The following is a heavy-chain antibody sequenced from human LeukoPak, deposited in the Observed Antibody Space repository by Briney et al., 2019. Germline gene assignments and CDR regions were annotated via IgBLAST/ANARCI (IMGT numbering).Heavy chain of an antibody. D-gene: IGHD6-13*01. V-gene: IGHV1-69*10. Sequence: SVKVSCKASGGTFSKYAISWVRQAPGQGLEWMGGITPTYGLVHYAQKFQGRVTLTTDTSTGTADLEMNSLTFEDTAVYYCATGTNGLYGSNRFQGYFDDWGQGALVTVLS. J-gene: IGHJ4*02. CDR2: ITPTYGLV. CDR3: ATGTNGLYGSNRFQGYFDD. CDR1: GGTFSKYA.